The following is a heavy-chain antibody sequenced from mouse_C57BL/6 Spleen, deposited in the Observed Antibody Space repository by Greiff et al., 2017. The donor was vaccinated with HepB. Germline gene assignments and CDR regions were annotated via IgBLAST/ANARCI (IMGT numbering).Heavy chain of an antibody. D-gene: IGHD1-3*01. CDR3: ARGVGPRYFDV. CDR1: GFTFSDYG. CDR2: ISSGSSTI. J-gene: IGHJ1*03. Sequence: EVKLQESGGGLVKPGGSLKLSCAASGFTFSDYGMHWVRQAPEKGLEWVAYISSGSSTIYYADTVKGRFTISRDNAKNTLFLQMTSLRSEDTAMYYCARGVGPRYFDVWGTGTTVTVSS. V-gene: IGHV5-17*01.